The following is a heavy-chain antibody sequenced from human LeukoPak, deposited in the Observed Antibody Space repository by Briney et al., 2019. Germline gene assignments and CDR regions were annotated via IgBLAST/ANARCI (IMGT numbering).Heavy chain of an antibody. D-gene: IGHD3-3*01. CDR2: IYYSGST. J-gene: IGHJ4*02. Sequence: SETLSLTCTVSGGSISSGDYYWSWIRQPPGKGLEWIGYIYYSGSTYYSPSLKSRVTISVDTSKNQFSLKLSSVTAADTAVYYCARATHDFWSGYSIDYWGQGTLVTVSS. CDR3: ARATHDFWSGYSIDY. V-gene: IGHV4-30-4*01. CDR1: GGSISSGDYY.